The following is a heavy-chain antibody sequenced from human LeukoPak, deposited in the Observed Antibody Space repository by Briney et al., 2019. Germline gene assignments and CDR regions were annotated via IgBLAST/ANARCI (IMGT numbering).Heavy chain of an antibody. Sequence: SQTLSLTCTISGGSISSYYWSWIRQPAGKGLEWIGRIYTSGSTNYNPSLKSRVTMSVDTSKNQFSLKLSSVTAADTAVYYCARIKLTYSAFDIWGQGTMVTVSS. J-gene: IGHJ3*02. D-gene: IGHD2-15*01. CDR2: IYTSGST. CDR1: GGSISSYY. V-gene: IGHV4-4*07. CDR3: ARIKLTYSAFDI.